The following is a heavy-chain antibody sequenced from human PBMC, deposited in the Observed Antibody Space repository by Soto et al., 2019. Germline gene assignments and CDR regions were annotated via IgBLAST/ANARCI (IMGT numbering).Heavy chain of an antibody. D-gene: IGHD1-26*01. CDR3: AKELLIVGSAQVDY. CDR2: IGESGTPT. CDR1: GVTFSSYA. J-gene: IGHJ4*02. V-gene: IGHV3-23*01. Sequence: GGSLRLSCAASGVTFSSYAMKWVRQAPGKGLEWVSLIGESGTPTYYAESVKGRFTISRDNSRNTLYLEMNSLRAEDTAVYYCAKELLIVGSAQVDYWGQGTLVTVSS.